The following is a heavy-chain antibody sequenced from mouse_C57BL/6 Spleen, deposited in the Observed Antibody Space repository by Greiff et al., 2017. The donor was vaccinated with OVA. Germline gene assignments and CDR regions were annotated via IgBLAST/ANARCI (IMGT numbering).Heavy chain of an antibody. D-gene: IGHD1-1*01. V-gene: IGHV14-4*01. CDR1: GFNIKDDY. CDR2: IDPENGDT. J-gene: IGHJ2*01. Sequence: VQLQQSGAELVRPGASVTLSCTASGFNIKDDYMHWVKQRPEQGLEWIGWIDPENGDTESASKFQGKATITADTSSNTAYLQLSSLTSEDTAVYYCTTITVVAHFDYWGQGTTLTVSS. CDR3: TTITVVAHFDY.